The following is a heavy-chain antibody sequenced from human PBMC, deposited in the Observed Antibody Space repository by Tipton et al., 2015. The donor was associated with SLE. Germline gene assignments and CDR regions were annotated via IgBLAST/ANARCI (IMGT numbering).Heavy chain of an antibody. V-gene: IGHV1-3*01. J-gene: IGHJ4*02. CDR2: INAGNGNT. Sequence: QLVQSGAEVKKPGASVKVSCKASGYTFTSYAMHWVRQAPGQRLEGMGWINAGNGNTKYSQKFQGRVTITRDTSASTAYMELSSLRSEDTAVYYCARLEVVAAYLGFDYWGQGTLVTVSS. CDR3: ARLEVVAAYLGFDY. D-gene: IGHD2-15*01. CDR1: GYTFTSYA.